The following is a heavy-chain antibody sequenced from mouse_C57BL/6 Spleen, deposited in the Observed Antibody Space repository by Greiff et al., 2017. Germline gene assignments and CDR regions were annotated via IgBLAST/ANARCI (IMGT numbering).Heavy chain of an antibody. CDR2: INPNNGGT. J-gene: IGHJ3*01. Sequence: EVQLQQSGPELVKPGASVKISCKASGYTFTDYYMNWVKQSHGKSLEWIGDINPNNGGTSYNQKFKGKATLTVDKSSSTAYMELRSLTSEDSAVYYCARSGTTVVEGFAYWGQGTLVTVSA. CDR3: ARSGTTVVEGFAY. D-gene: IGHD1-1*01. V-gene: IGHV1-26*01. CDR1: GYTFTDYY.